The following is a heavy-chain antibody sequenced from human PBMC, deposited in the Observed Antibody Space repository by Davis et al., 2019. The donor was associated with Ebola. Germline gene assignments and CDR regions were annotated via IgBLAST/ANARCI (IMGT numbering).Heavy chain of an antibody. D-gene: IGHD6-13*01. J-gene: IGHJ4*02. V-gene: IGHV1-2*02. CDR3: AVGKIAAAGRHRYFDY. CDR2: INPNSGGT. CDR1: GYTFTGYY. Sequence: ASVKVSCKASGYTFTGYYMHWVRQAPGQGLEWMGWINPNSGGTNYAQKLQGRVTMTTDTSTSTAYMELRSLRSDDTAVYYCAVGKIAAAGRHRYFDYWGQGTLVTVSS.